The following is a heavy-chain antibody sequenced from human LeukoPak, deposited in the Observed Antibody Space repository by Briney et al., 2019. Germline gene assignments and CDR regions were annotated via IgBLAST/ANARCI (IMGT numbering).Heavy chain of an antibody. V-gene: IGHV3-15*01. J-gene: IGHJ4*02. D-gene: IGHD2-15*01. CDR3: TADGCSGGGCFSGHY. Sequence: GGSLRLSCTASGFTFIDAWMSWVRQAPGKGLEWVGRIKSKADGGSTDYAAPVKGRFTFSRDDSKNTLYLQMNSLKTEDTAVYYCTADGCSGGGCFSGHYWGQGTQVTVSS. CDR1: GFTFIDAW. CDR2: IKSKADGGST.